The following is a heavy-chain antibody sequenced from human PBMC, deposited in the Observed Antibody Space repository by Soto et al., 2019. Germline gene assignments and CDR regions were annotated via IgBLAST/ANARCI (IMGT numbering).Heavy chain of an antibody. CDR2: VSSSSSYI. V-gene: IGHV3-21*01. J-gene: IGHJ4*02. Sequence: EVQLVESGGGLVKPGGSLRLSCAASGFIFSAYTMTWVRQAPGKGLEWVSSVSSSSSYIYYADSVKGRFTISRDNAKNSLYLQMSSLRAEDTALYYCAGDLGEVSAIWGQGTLVTVSS. CDR3: AGDLGEVSAI. D-gene: IGHD2-21*02. CDR1: GFIFSAYT.